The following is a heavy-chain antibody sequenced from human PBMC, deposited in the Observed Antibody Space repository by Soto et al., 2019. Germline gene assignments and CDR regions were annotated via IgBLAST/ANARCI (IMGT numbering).Heavy chain of an antibody. CDR3: FRDRGWFGDEEFDL. V-gene: IGHV3-74*01. Sequence: EAQMVESGGGLVQPGGSLRLSCAASGFAFSRYWVHWVRQAPGEGLMWVARIDNSGTTTSYADSVRGRFTVSRDDARKMVDLQMSRLRAEDTAIYYWFRDRGWFGDEEFDLWGQGTLVTVSS. J-gene: IGHJ5*02. CDR1: GFAFSRYW. CDR2: IDNSGTTT. D-gene: IGHD3-10*01.